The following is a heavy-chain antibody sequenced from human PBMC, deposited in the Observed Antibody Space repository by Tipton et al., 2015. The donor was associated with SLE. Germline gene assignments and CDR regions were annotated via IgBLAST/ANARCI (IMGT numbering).Heavy chain of an antibody. CDR1: GFTFSSYG. V-gene: IGHV3-30*03. CDR3: ARGENWSDAFDI. Sequence: SLRLSCAASGFTFSSYGMHWVRQAPGKGLEWVAVISYDGSNKYYADSVKGRFTISRDNAKNSLYLQMNSLRAEDTAVYYCARGENWSDAFDIWGQGTMVTVSS. J-gene: IGHJ3*02. CDR2: ISYDGSNK. D-gene: IGHD3-3*01.